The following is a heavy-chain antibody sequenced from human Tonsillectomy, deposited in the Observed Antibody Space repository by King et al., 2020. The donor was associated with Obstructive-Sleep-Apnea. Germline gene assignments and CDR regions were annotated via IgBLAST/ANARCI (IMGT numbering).Heavy chain of an antibody. CDR1: GGSISSGGYY. CDR3: AREGGSGSYSGWFDP. Sequence: VQLQESGPGLVKPSQTLSLTCTVSGGSISSGGYYWSWIRQHPGKGLEWIGYIYYSGSTYYNPSLKSRVTISVDTSKNQFSLKLSSVTAADTAVDYCAREGGSGSYSGWFDPWGQGTLVTVSS. J-gene: IGHJ5*02. D-gene: IGHD3-10*01. CDR2: IYYSGST. V-gene: IGHV4-31*03.